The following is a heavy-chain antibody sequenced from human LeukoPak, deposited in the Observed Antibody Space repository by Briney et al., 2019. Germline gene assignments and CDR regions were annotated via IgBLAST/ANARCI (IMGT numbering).Heavy chain of an antibody. CDR2: IDYTGGT. CDR3: ARIKVGATADY. D-gene: IGHD1-26*01. V-gene: IGHV4-59*01. CDR1: GGSISSYY. Sequence: RPSETLSLTCTVSGGSISSYYWTWIWQPPGKGLEWIGFIDYTGGTNYSPSLKSRVTISVDTSKNQFSLKLTSVTAADTAVYYCARIKVGATADYWGQGALVTVSS. J-gene: IGHJ4*02.